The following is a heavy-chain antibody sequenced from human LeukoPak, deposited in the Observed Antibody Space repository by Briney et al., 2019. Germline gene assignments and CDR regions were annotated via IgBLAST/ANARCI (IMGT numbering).Heavy chain of an antibody. D-gene: IGHD5-12*01. CDR1: GGSISSGGYY. Sequence: SETLSLTCTVSGGSISSGGYYWSWIRQHPGKGLEWIGYIDYSGSTNYNPSLKSRVTISIDTSNNQFSLRLTSVTAADSAVYYCARGSDSKSTYFDYWGQGTLVTVSS. CDR2: IDYSGST. J-gene: IGHJ4*02. CDR3: ARGSDSKSTYFDY. V-gene: IGHV4-61*08.